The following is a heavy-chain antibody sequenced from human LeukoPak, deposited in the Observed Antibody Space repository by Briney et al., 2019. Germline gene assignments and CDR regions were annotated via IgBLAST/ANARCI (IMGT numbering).Heavy chain of an antibody. CDR3: ARSYGSGSFYYYGVDV. CDR1: GFTLSRYW. Sequence: GGSLRLSCAASGFTLSRYWIHWVRQAPGKGLVWVSRINSDGSSTSYADSVKGRSTISRDNAKNTLYLQMNSLRAEDTAVYYCARSYGSGSFYYYGVDVWGQGTTVTVSS. J-gene: IGHJ6*02. CDR2: INSDGSST. V-gene: IGHV3-74*01. D-gene: IGHD3-10*01.